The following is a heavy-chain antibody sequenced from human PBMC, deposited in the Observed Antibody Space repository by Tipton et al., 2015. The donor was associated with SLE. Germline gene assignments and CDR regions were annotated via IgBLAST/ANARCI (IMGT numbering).Heavy chain of an antibody. D-gene: IGHD3-16*02. Sequence: SLRLSCAASGFTFSGSAMPWVRQASGKGLEWVGRIRTKSNSYATAYAASVKGRFTISRDDSKSTAYLQMNSLKTEDTAVYFCTRHGDYDYIWGSYRYWGQGTLVTVSS. V-gene: IGHV3-73*01. J-gene: IGHJ4*02. CDR3: TRHGDYDYIWGSYRY. CDR1: GFTFSGSA. CDR2: IRTKSNSYAT.